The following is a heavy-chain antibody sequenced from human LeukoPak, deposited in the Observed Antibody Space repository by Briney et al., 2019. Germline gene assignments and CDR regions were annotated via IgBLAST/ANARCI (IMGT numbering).Heavy chain of an antibody. D-gene: IGHD5-24*01. CDR3: AKVGGDGYNFDY. V-gene: IGHV3-30*18. CDR1: GFTFSSYG. CDR2: ISYDGSNK. Sequence: GRSLRLSCAASGFTFSSYGMHWVRQAPGKGLEWVAVISYDGSNKYYADSVKGRFTISRDNSKNTLYLQMNSLRAEDTAVYYCAKVGGDGYNFDYWGQGTLVTVSS. J-gene: IGHJ4*02.